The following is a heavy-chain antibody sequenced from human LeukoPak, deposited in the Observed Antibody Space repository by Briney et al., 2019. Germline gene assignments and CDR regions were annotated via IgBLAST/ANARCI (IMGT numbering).Heavy chain of an antibody. Sequence: PGGSLRLSCTASGFTFSDYYMNWVRQAPGKGLEWVSVISGGGQTTNYAASVKGRFTISRDNSKNTLYLQMNSLRGDDTAIYYCAKEQWYSSAFGLWGQGTLVAVSS. J-gene: IGHJ4*02. CDR2: ISGGGQTT. CDR3: AKEQWYSSAFGL. D-gene: IGHD6-25*01. CDR1: GFTFSDYY. V-gene: IGHV3-23*01.